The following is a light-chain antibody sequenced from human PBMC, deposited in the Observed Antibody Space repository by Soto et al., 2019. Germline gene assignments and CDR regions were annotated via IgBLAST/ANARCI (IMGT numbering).Light chain of an antibody. CDR1: ISDVGTYNY. Sequence: QSALTQPPSASGSPGQSVTISCTGTISDVGTYNYVSWYQQHPGKAPKLIIYEVSERPSVVPDRFSGSKSGNTASLTVSGLQAGDEADYYCSSYAGTKTLVFGGGTKVTVL. CDR3: SSYAGTKTLV. J-gene: IGLJ2*01. CDR2: EVS. V-gene: IGLV2-8*01.